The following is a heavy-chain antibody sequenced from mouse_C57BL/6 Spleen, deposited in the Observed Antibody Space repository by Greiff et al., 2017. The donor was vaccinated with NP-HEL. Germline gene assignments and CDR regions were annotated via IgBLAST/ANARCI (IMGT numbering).Heavy chain of an antibody. D-gene: IGHD1-1*01. CDR3: ARGRGITTVVATDY. CDR1: GYTFTDYY. CDR2: INPNNGGT. J-gene: IGHJ2*01. V-gene: IGHV1-26*01. Sequence: EVQLQQSGPELVKPGASVKISCKASGYTFTDYYMNWVKQSHGKSLEWIGDINPNNGGTSYNQKFKGKATLTVDKSSSTAYMELRSLTSEDSAVYYCARGRGITTVVATDYWGQGTTLTVSS.